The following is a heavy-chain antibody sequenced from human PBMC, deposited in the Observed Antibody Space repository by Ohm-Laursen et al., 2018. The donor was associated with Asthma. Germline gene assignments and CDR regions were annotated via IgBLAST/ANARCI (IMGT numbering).Heavy chain of an antibody. CDR2: INTGNGIT. D-gene: IGHD2-2*01. CDR1: GYTFTSYA. CDR3: ARDPPAAMSHYYYYGMDV. V-gene: IGHV1-3*04. J-gene: IGHJ6*02. Sequence: GASVKVSCKASGYTFTSYAIHWARQAPGQRLEWMGWINTGNGITKYSQKFQGRVTITRDTSASTAYMELSSLRSEDTAVYYCARDPPAAMSHYYYYGMDVWGQGTTVTVSS.